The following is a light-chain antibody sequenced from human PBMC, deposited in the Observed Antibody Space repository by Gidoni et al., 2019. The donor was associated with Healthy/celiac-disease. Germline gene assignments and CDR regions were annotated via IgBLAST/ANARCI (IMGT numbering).Light chain of an antibody. CDR3: QQRSNWPPWT. V-gene: IGKV3-11*01. J-gene: IGKJ1*01. Sequence: EIVLTQSPATLSLSPGERATLSCRASQSVSSYLAWYQQKPGQAPRLLIYDASNRATGIPARFSGSGSGTDFTLTISSLEPEDFAVYYCQQRSNWPPWTFGQXTKVDIK. CDR1: QSVSSY. CDR2: DAS.